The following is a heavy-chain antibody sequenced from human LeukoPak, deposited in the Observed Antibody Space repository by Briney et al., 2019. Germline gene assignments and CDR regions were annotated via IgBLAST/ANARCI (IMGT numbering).Heavy chain of an antibody. CDR2: ISAFNGNT. V-gene: IGHV1-18*04. D-gene: IGHD3-9*01. J-gene: IGHJ4*02. CDR3: ARWVLTGYYNDY. CDR1: GYTFTSYV. Sequence: ASVKVSCKASGYTFTSYVISWVRQAPRQGREWMGWISAFNGNTNYAQKLQGRVTMTTDTSTSTAYMELGSLRSDDTAVYYCARWVLTGYYNDYWGQGTLVTVSS.